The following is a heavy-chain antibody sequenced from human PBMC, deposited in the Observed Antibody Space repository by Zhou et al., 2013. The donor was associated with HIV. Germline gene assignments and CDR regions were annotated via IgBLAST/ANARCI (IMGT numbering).Heavy chain of an antibody. J-gene: IGHJ4*02. CDR3: VTLVAVTSSNATAY. Sequence: QVQLVQSGAEVKKPGSSVKVSCKASGGTFSSYAISWVRQAPGQGLEWMGWINPITGVTNSAKKFQGRVIMSRDTSTSTAFLELTPLTSADTAVIYCVTLVAVTSSNATAYWGQGTLVTVSS. V-gene: IGHV1-2*02. CDR1: GGTFSSYA. CDR2: INPITGVT. D-gene: IGHD2-21*02.